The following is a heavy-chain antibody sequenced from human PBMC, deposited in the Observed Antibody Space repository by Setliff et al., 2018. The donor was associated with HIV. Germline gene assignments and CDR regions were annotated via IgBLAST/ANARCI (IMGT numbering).Heavy chain of an antibody. J-gene: IGHJ4*02. D-gene: IGHD4-17*01. CDR2: IYHSGST. V-gene: IGHV4-38-2*02. CDR3: ARYSTLTTNFDY. Sequence: PSETLSLTCTVSGYSISSGYYWGWIRQPPGKGLEWIGSIYHSGSTYYNPSLKSRVTISVDTSKNQFSLKLSSVTAADTAMYYCARYSTLTTNFDYWGQGTLVTVSS. CDR1: GYSISSGYY.